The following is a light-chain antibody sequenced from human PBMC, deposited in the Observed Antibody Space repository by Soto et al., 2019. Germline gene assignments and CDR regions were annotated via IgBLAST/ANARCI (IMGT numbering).Light chain of an antibody. CDR1: SSDVGGYNY. CDR3: SSYTTSNTRQIV. CDR2: DVS. J-gene: IGLJ1*01. Sequence: QSVPAQPSSVSVSPGQSITISCTGTSSDVGGYNYVSWYQHHPGKAPKLIIYDVSNRPSGVSNPFSGSKSGNTASLTISGLQPEDEADYYCSSYTTSNTRQIVFGTGTKVT. V-gene: IGLV2-14*03.